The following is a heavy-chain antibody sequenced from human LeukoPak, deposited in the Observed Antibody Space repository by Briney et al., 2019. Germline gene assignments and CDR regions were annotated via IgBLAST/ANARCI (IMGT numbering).Heavy chain of an antibody. V-gene: IGHV3-30*18. CDR2: ISYDGSNK. Sequence: GGSLRLSCAASGFTFSSYGMHWVRQAPGKGLEWVAVISYDGSNKYYADSVKGRFTISRDNSKNTLYLQMNSLRAEDTAVYYCAKVLGRGYSGYDDYYGMDVWGQGTTVTVSS. D-gene: IGHD5-12*01. CDR3: AKVLGRGYSGYDDYYGMDV. CDR1: GFTFSSYG. J-gene: IGHJ6*02.